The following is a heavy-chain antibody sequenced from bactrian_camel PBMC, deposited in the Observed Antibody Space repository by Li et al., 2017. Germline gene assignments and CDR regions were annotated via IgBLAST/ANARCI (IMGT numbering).Heavy chain of an antibody. CDR2: IYTEHSAGGAGRS. Sequence: HVQLVESGGGSVQAGESLRPSCAASGYTYSRNCMGWFRQAPGKEREGVACIYTEHSAGGAGRSYYADSVKGRFTVSQDNANNTLYLELHNLRTTDTALYWCTKGFVDDAGQGTQVTVS. J-gene: IGHJ4*01. CDR1: GYTYSRNC. V-gene: IGHV3S1*01.